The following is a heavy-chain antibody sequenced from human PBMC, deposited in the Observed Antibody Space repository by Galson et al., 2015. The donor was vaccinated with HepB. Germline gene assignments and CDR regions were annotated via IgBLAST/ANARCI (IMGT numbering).Heavy chain of an antibody. CDR3: ARLGDGYNSYFDN. Sequence: CTVSGGSISSNYWSWIRQPPGKGLEWIGYIYYSGSTNYNPSLKSRVTISVDTSKNQFSMKLRSVTAADTAVYYCARLGDGYNSYFDNWGQGTLVTVSS. V-gene: IGHV4-59*01. J-gene: IGHJ4*02. D-gene: IGHD5-24*01. CDR2: IYYSGST. CDR1: GGSISSNY.